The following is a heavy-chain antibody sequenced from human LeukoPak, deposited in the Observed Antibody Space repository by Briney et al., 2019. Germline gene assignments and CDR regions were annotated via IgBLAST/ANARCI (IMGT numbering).Heavy chain of an antibody. CDR3: ARDAYGSWDFDS. CDR2: IYSGGFT. J-gene: IGHJ4*02. D-gene: IGHD4-17*01. Sequence: GGSLRLSCAASGFTVSSNYMNWVRQAPGKGLEWVSVIYSGGFTFYADSVKGRFTISRDNSKNTAYLQMNSLRAEDTAVYYCARDAYGSWDFDSWGQGTLVTVSS. CDR1: GFTVSSNY. V-gene: IGHV3-66*01.